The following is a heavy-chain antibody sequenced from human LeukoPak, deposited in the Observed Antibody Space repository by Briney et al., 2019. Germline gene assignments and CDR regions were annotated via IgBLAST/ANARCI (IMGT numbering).Heavy chain of an antibody. CDR2: ISGSGGST. Sequence: PGGSLRLSCAASGFTFSSYAMSWVRQAPGKGLEWVSAISGSGGSTYYADSVKGRFTISRDDAKNTLYLQMNSLRAEDTALYYCTKDLRVGTTPPDGFDIWGQGTLVTVSS. CDR1: GFTFSSYA. D-gene: IGHD1-26*01. J-gene: IGHJ3*02. V-gene: IGHV3-23*01. CDR3: TKDLRVGTTPPDGFDI.